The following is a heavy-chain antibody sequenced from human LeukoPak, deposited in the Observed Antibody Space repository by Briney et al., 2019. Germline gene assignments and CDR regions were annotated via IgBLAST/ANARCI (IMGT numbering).Heavy chain of an antibody. D-gene: IGHD3-16*01. CDR2: IYHSGST. V-gene: IGHV4-59*01. CDR3: AREVGLGMYNWFDP. CDR1: GGSISNYC. Sequence: KSSETLSLTCTVSGGSISNYCWYWIRQPPGKGLECIGYIYHSGSTNYNPSLKSRVTISVDTSKNQFSLKLRSVTAADTAVYYCAREVGLGMYNWFDPWGQGTLVTVYS. J-gene: IGHJ5*02.